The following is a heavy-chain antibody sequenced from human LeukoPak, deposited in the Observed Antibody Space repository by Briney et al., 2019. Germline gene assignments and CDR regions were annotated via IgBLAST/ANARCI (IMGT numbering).Heavy chain of an antibody. J-gene: IGHJ4*02. D-gene: IGHD4-17*01. V-gene: IGHV4-34*01. Sequence: PSETLSLTCAVYGGSFSGYYWSWIRQPPGKGLEWIGEINHSGSTNYNPSLKSRVTISVDTSKNQFSLKLSSVTAADTAVYYCASHAYGDYVFDYWGQGTLATVSS. CDR1: GGSFSGYY. CDR3: ASHAYGDYVFDY. CDR2: INHSGST.